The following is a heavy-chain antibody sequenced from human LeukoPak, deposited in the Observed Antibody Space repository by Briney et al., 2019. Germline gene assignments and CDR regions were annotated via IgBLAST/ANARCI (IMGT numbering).Heavy chain of an antibody. D-gene: IGHD3-22*01. CDR3: ARAMYSFDSSGYPY. CDR1: GFTFSSYA. V-gene: IGHV3-30*02. CDR2: IRYDGSNK. J-gene: IGHJ4*02. Sequence: HTGGSRRLSCAASGFTFSSYAMHWVRQAPGKGLEWVAFIRYDGSNKYYADSVKGRFIISRDNSKNTLFLQMNSLRAEDTAAYYCARAMYSFDSSGYPYWGQGTLVTVSS.